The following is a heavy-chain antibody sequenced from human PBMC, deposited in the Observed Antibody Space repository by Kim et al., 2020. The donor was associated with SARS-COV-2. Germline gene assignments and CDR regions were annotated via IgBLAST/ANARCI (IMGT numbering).Heavy chain of an antibody. CDR2: INTNTGNP. V-gene: IGHV7-4-1*02. Sequence: ASVKVSCKASGYTFTSYAMNWVRQAPGQGLEWMGWINTNTGNPTYAQGFTGRFVFSLDTSVSTAYLQISSLKAEDTAVYYCARDLRLSGVYDILTGYYIGYYYYGMDGWGQGTTVTVSS. J-gene: IGHJ6*02. CDR3: ARDLRLSGVYDILTGYYIGYYYYGMDG. CDR1: GYTFTSYA. D-gene: IGHD3-9*01.